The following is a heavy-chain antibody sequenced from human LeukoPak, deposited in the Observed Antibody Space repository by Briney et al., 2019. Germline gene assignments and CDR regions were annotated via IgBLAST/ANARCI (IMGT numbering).Heavy chain of an antibody. D-gene: IGHD3-10*01. CDR1: GFTFGRYT. J-gene: IGHJ4*02. CDR3: ARVRGVIGPFDY. V-gene: IGHV3-21*04. Sequence: PGGSLRLSCAASGFTFGRYTMNWVRQAPGKGLEWVSSITSTSIYIYYADSLKGRFTISRDNAKNSLYLQMNSLRAEDTAVYYCARVRGVIGPFDYWGQGTLVTVSS. CDR2: ITSTSIYI.